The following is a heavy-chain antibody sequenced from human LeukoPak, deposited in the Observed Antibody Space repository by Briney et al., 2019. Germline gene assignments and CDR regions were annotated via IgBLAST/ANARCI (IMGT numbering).Heavy chain of an antibody. J-gene: IGHJ5*02. D-gene: IGHD3-22*01. Sequence: PSETLSLTCTVSGGSISSYYWSWIRQPPGKGLEWIGYIHYSGSTNYNPSLKSRVTISVDTSKNQFSLKLSSVTAADTAVYYCARNRYYYDSSGYSFRWFDPWGQGTLVTVSS. CDR1: GGSISSYY. V-gene: IGHV4-59*01. CDR3: ARNRYYYDSSGYSFRWFDP. CDR2: IHYSGST.